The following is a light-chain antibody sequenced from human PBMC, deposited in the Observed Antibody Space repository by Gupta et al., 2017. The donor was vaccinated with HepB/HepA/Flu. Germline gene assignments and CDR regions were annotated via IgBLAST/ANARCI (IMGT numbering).Light chain of an antibody. V-gene: IGKV1-39*01. J-gene: IGKJ2*01. Sequence: DIKLTQSPSSLPAPVGDKFTVISRASQSISNYLHWYQQKAGIGPKFLIYGTTRLQGRVPPRFSGGGSWTDFTLTISSLQPDDYATYYCQQSYNTPYTFGQGTKLEI. CDR3: QQSYNTPYT. CDR1: QSISNY. CDR2: GTT.